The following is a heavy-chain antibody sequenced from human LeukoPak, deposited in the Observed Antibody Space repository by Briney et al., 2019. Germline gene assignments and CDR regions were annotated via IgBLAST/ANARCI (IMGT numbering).Heavy chain of an antibody. Sequence: SVKVSCKASGGTFSSYAISWVRQAPGQGLEWMGRIIPILGIANYAQKFQGRVTITADKSTSTAYMELSSLRSEDTAVYYCARDCGCYDSSGYYSNWFDPWGQGTLVTVSS. CDR2: IIPILGIA. D-gene: IGHD3-22*01. V-gene: IGHV1-69*04. CDR1: GGTFSSYA. CDR3: ARDCGCYDSSGYYSNWFDP. J-gene: IGHJ5*02.